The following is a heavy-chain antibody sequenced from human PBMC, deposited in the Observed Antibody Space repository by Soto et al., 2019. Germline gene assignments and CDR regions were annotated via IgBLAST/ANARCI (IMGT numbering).Heavy chain of an antibody. Sequence: GGSLRLSCAASGFTFSSYSMNWVRQAPGKGLEWVAVIWYDGSNKYYADSVKGRFTISRDNSKNTLYLQMNSLRAEDTAVYYCARDHDGPGSYFDYWGQGTLVTVSS. CDR1: GFTFSSYS. V-gene: IGHV3-33*08. J-gene: IGHJ4*02. D-gene: IGHD3-10*01. CDR2: IWYDGSNK. CDR3: ARDHDGPGSYFDY.